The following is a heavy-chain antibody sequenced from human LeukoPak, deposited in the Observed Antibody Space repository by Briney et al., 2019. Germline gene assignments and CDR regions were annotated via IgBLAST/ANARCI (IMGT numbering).Heavy chain of an antibody. J-gene: IGHJ4*02. V-gene: IGHV3-43*02. Sequence: PGGSLRDSCAASGFTFDDYAMHWVRQAPGKGLEWVSLISGDGGSTYYADSVKGRFTISRDNSKNSLYLQMNSLRTEDTALYYCAKDTSSYYDFWSGYSEPGDCLGQGTLVTVSS. D-gene: IGHD3-3*01. CDR2: ISGDGGST. CDR3: AKDTSSYYDFWSGYSEPGDC. CDR1: GFTFDDYA.